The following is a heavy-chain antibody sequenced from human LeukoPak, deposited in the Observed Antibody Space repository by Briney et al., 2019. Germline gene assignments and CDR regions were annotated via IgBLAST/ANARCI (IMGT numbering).Heavy chain of an antibody. V-gene: IGHV3-21*01. D-gene: IGHD3-10*01. Sequence: GGSLRLSCAASGFTVSSNYMSWVRQAPGKGLEWVSSISSSSSYIYYADSVKGRFTISRDNAKNSLYLQMNSLRAEDTAVYYCARETYYYGSGRTARDAFDIWGQGTMVTVSS. CDR3: ARETYYYGSGRTARDAFDI. J-gene: IGHJ3*02. CDR1: GFTVSSNY. CDR2: ISSSSSYI.